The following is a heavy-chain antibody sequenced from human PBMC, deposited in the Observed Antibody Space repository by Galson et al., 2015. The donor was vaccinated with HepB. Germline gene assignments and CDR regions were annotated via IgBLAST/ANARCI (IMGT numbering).Heavy chain of an antibody. J-gene: IGHJ4*02. CDR2: ISYDGSNK. CDR1: GFTFSSYG. D-gene: IGHD6-6*01. CDR3: AKVPRQLVQYYFDY. V-gene: IGHV3-30*18. Sequence: SLRLSCAASGFTFSSYGMHWVRQAPGKGLEWVAVISYDGSNKYYADSVKGRFTISRDNSKNTLYLQMNSLRAEDTAVYYCAKVPRQLVQYYFDYWGQGTLVTVSS.